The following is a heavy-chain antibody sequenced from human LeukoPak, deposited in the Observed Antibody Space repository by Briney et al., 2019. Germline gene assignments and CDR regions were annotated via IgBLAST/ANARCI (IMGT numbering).Heavy chain of an antibody. D-gene: IGHD3-10*01. CDR1: GFNIRHYW. V-gene: IGHV3-74*01. CDR3: AREGYYGSGSPPSLYFDY. Sequence: GGSLRLSCVASGFNIRHYWMNWVRQAPGKGPEWVARSNGDGTNTAYADSVKGRFTISRDNSRSTLYLQMNSLRPEDTAIYYCAREGYYGSGSPPSLYFDYWGQGTLVTVSS. CDR2: SNGDGTNT. J-gene: IGHJ4*02.